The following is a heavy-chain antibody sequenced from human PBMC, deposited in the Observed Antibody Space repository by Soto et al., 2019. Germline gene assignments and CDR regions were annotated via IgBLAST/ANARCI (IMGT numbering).Heavy chain of an antibody. CDR2: INPNSGAT. J-gene: IGHJ6*03. CDR1: GYSFSQYY. D-gene: IGHD5-12*01. Sequence: QVQLVQSGAEVEKPGASVTVSCKASGYSFSQYYLHWVRQAPGQGPERMGWINPNSGATKYAQKFQGRVTMTRDTSVRTAFMELKWLQSVDTAVYYCARESGGATATLDYYYFYMDVWGRGTTVTVSS. V-gene: IGHV1-2*02. CDR3: ARESGGATATLDYYYFYMDV.